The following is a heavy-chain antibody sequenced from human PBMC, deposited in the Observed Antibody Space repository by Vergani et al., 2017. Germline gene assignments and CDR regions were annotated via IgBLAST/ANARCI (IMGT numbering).Heavy chain of an antibody. CDR2: IYYSGST. CDR1: GGSISSGDYY. Sequence: QVQLQESGPGLVKPSQTLSLTCTVSGGSISSGDYYWSWIRQPPGKGLEWIGYIYYSGSTYYNPSLKSRVTISVDTSKNQFSLKLSSVTAADTAVYYCARDRTVVTGPDNWFDPWGQGTLVTVSS. D-gene: IGHD4-23*01. J-gene: IGHJ5*02. CDR3: ARDRTVVTGPDNWFDP. V-gene: IGHV4-30-4*08.